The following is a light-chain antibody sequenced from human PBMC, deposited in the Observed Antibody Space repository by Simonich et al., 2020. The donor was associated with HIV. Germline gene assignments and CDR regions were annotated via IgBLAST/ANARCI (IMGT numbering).Light chain of an antibody. J-gene: IGKJ2*01. CDR2: WAS. CDR1: QSVLSSSDNKNY. CDR3: QQYYSTPT. V-gene: IGKV4-1*01. Sequence: DIVMTQSPDSLTVSLGERATINCKSSQSVLSSSDNKNYLAWYQQKPRQPPNLLISWASTRQSGVPDRFSGSGSGTDFTLTISSLQAEDVAVYYCQQYYSTPTFGQGTKLEIK.